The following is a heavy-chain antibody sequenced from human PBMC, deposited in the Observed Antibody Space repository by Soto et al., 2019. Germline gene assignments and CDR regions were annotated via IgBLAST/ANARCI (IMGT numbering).Heavy chain of an antibody. CDR3: ARELPYSSGWDLGNYFDY. Sequence: ASVKVSCKASGYTFTGYYMHWVRQAPGQGLEWMGWINPNSGGTNYAQKFQGWVTMTRDTSISTAYMELSRLRSDDTAVYYCARELPYSSGWDLGNYFDYWGQGTLVTVSS. D-gene: IGHD6-19*01. CDR2: INPNSGGT. V-gene: IGHV1-2*04. CDR1: GYTFTGYY. J-gene: IGHJ4*02.